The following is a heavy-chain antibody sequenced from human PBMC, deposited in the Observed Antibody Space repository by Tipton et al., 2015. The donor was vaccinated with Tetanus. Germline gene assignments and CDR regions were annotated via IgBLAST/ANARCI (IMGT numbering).Heavy chain of an antibody. CDR3: ARGVWFGPGPRYYFDY. V-gene: IGHV4-31*03. D-gene: IGHD3-10*01. J-gene: IGHJ4*02. CDR1: GVSISSGGYY. Sequence: TLSLTCTVSGVSISSGGYYWSWIRQHPGKGLEWIGYIYYSGTTYFNPSLKGRVTISVDTSKTQFSLKLSSVTAADTAVYYCARGVWFGPGPRYYFDYWGXGTLVTVSS. CDR2: IYYSGTT.